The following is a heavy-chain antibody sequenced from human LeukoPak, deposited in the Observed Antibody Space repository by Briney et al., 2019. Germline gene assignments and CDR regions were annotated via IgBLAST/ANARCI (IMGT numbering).Heavy chain of an antibody. CDR3: AKDQGYYFGSSGYYQTEGFGDY. J-gene: IGHJ4*02. V-gene: IGHV3-30*18. CDR2: ISYDGSNK. Sequence: QPGGSLGLSCAASGFTFSSYGMHWVRQAPGKGLEWVAVISYDGSNKYYADSVKGRFTISRDNSKNTLYLQMNSLRAEDTAVYYCAKDQGYYFGSSGYYQTEGFGDYWGQGTLVTVSS. D-gene: IGHD3-22*01. CDR1: GFTFSSYG.